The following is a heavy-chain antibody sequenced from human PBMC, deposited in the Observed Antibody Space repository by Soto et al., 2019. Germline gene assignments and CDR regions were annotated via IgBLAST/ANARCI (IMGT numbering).Heavy chain of an antibody. CDR2: ISGSGGST. J-gene: IGHJ4*02. CDR1: GFTFSSYA. V-gene: IGHV3-23*01. D-gene: IGHD6-13*01. Sequence: GGSLRLSCAASGFTFSSYAMSWVRQAPGKGLEWVSAISGSGGSTYYADSAKGRFTITRDNSKNTLYLQMNSLRAEDAAVDYCAKDRKDIAAADSFDYWGQGTLVTVSS. CDR3: AKDRKDIAAADSFDY.